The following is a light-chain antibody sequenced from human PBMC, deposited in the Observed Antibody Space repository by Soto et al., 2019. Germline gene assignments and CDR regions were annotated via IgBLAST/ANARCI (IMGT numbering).Light chain of an antibody. CDR3: QESYSVPPT. J-gene: IGKJ4*01. CDR2: AAS. Sequence: DIQMTQSPSSLSASAGDRVTITCRASQTISTFLNWYQQKPGRAPKLLLYAASSLQSGIPSRFSGSGSGTDFTLTISSLQPEDFATYYCQESYSVPPTFGGGTTVEIK. CDR1: QTISTF. V-gene: IGKV1-39*01.